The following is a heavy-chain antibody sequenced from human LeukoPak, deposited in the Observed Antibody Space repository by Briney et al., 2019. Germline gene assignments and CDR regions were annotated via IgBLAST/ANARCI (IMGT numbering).Heavy chain of an antibody. CDR3: ARGRESYGFNYWFDP. CDR1: GDSIRSYY. Sequence: NPSETLSLTCTVSGDSIRSYYWSWIRQPPGKGLEWTGFLYYSGSTNYNPSLKGRVTMAVDTSTNQFSLKLSSVTAADTAVYYCARGRESYGFNYWFDPWGQGTLVSVSS. J-gene: IGHJ5*02. D-gene: IGHD5-18*01. CDR2: LYYSGST. V-gene: IGHV4-59*01.